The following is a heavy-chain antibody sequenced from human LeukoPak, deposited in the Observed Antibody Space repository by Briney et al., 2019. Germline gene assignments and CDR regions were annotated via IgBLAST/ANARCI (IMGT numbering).Heavy chain of an antibody. CDR1: GYTFTSYG. Sequence: ASVKVSCKASGYTFTSYGISWVRQAPGQGLEWMGWISAYNGSTNYAQKLQGRATMTTDTSTSTAYMELRSLRSDDTAVYYCARDVGHLKHYYYYFGMDVWGQGTTVTVSS. V-gene: IGHV1-18*01. J-gene: IGHJ6*02. CDR2: ISAYNGST. CDR3: ARDVGHLKHYYYYFGMDV.